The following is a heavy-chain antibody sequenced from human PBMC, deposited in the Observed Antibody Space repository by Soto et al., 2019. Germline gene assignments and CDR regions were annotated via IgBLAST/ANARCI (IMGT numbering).Heavy chain of an antibody. D-gene: IGHD3-22*01. J-gene: IGHJ4*02. CDR1: GDSMNNGDYF. CDR3: ARDRAHFYGSSGRLDL. CDR2: ISYSGST. V-gene: IGHV4-30-4*01. Sequence: SETLSLTCSVSGDSMNNGDYFWTWIRQTPGKGLQWIGYISYSGSTFYNPSLKTRLAMSVDTSKNQFSVRLRSVTAADTAVYYCARDRAHFYGSSGRLDLWGQGMLVTVSS.